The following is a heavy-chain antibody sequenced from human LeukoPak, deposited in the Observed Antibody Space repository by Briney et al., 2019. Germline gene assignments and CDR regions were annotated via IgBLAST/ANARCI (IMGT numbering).Heavy chain of an antibody. CDR3: ARDPGSWSAYPSGAFDI. Sequence: SSETLSLTCIVSGGSISSYYWSWIRQPPGKGLEWIGYIYYSESTNYNPSLKSRVTISVDTSKNQFSLKLSSVTAADTAVYYCARDPGSWSAYPSGAFDIWGQGTMVTVSS. J-gene: IGHJ3*02. CDR1: GGSISSYY. CDR2: IYYSEST. V-gene: IGHV4-59*01. D-gene: IGHD2-21*01.